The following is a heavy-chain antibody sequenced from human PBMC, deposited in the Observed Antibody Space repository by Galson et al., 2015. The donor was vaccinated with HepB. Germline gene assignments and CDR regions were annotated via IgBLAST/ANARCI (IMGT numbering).Heavy chain of an antibody. CDR1: GYTLTELA. D-gene: IGHD4-11*01. CDR3: ARAGLPPYYYYGMDV. Sequence: SVKVSCKVSGYTLTELAMHWVRQAPGKGLEWMGGFDPEDGEMIYSQKFQGRVTMTRDTSTSTVYMELSSLRSEDTAVYYCARAGLPPYYYYGMDVWGQGTTVTVSS. CDR2: FDPEDGEM. V-gene: IGHV1-24*01. J-gene: IGHJ6*02.